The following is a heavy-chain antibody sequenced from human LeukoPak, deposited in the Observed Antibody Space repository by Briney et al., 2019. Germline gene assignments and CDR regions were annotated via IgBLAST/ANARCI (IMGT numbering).Heavy chain of an antibody. J-gene: IGHJ5*02. CDR3: SRGGYGDYNNWFDP. Sequence: GGSLRLSCAASGFTFSSFGMHWVRQAPGKGLEWVADIWYNGSNKYYAESVKGRFTISRDNSKNTLYPQMNSLRAEDTAVYYCSRGGYGDYNNWFDPWGQGTLVIVSS. CDR1: GFTFSSFG. CDR2: IWYNGSNK. V-gene: IGHV3-33*01. D-gene: IGHD4-17*01.